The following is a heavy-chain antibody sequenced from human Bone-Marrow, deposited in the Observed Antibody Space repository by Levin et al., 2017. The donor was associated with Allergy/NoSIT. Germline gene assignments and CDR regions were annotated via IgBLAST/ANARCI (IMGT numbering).Heavy chain of an antibody. V-gene: IGHV3-48*02. D-gene: IGHD3-9*01. CDR1: GFTFSSHS. J-gene: IGHJ4*02. CDR3: ARDHITIFSLYFDY. Sequence: GGSLRLSCAASGFTFSSHSMNWVRQAPGKGLEWVSYISTTSSTIYYADSVKGRFTISRDNAKNSLYLQMNSLRDEDTAVYYCARDHITIFSLYFDYWGPGNLVTVSS. CDR2: ISTTSSTI.